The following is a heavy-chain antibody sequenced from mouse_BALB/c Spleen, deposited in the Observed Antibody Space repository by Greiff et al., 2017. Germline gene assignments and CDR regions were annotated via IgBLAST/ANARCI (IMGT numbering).Heavy chain of an antibody. CDR2: ISDGGSYT. Sequence: EVQVVESGGGLVKPGGSLKLSCAASGFTFSDYYMYWVRQTPEKRLEWVATISDGGSYTYYPDSVKGRFTISRDNAKNNLYLQMSSLKSEDTAMYYCARGPPTGTYAMDYWGQGTSVTVSS. CDR1: GFTFSDYY. D-gene: IGHD1-1*01. CDR3: ARGPPTGTYAMDY. J-gene: IGHJ4*01. V-gene: IGHV5-4*02.